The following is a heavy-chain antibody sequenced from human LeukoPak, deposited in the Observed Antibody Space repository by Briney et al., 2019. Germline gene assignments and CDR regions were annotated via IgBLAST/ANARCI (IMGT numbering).Heavy chain of an antibody. CDR3: AKDRVNYYDSSGYYYYFDY. CDR2: INPNSGGT. Sequence: GASVKVSCKASGYTFTGYYMHWVRQAPGQGLEWMGWINPNSGGTNYAQKFQGRVTMTRDTSISTAYMELSRLRSDDTAVYYCAKDRVNYYDSSGYYYYFDYWGQGTLVTVSS. D-gene: IGHD3-22*01. J-gene: IGHJ4*02. CDR1: GYTFTGYY. V-gene: IGHV1-2*02.